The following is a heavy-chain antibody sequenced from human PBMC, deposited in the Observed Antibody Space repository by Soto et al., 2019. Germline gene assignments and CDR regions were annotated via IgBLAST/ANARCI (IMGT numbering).Heavy chain of an antibody. CDR2: ISSSSSYI. V-gene: IGHV3-21*01. D-gene: IGHD6-6*01. CDR1: VFTFTSYA. J-gene: IGHJ6*02. CDR3: ARDNIAAHPEYYYYYYGMDV. Sequence: VGSLILSCAASVFTFTSYAMNCVRQSPGNWLYFVSSISSSSSYIYYADSVKGRFTISRDNAKNSLYLQMNSLRAEDTAVYYCARDNIAAHPEYYYYYYGMDVWGQGTTVTVSS.